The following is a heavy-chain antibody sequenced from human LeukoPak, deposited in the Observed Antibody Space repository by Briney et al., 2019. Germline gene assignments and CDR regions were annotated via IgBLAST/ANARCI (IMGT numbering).Heavy chain of an antibody. D-gene: IGHD2-2*01. CDR1: GGSISSSSYY. CDR3: ARDIVVVPAAMTVVNYYYYYYMDV. Sequence: TSETLSLTCTVSGGSISSSSYYWGWIRQPPGKGLEWIGSIYYSGSTYYNPSRKSRVTISVDTSKNQFSLKLSSVTAADTAVYYCARDIVVVPAAMTVVNYYYYYYMDVWGKGTTVTVSS. V-gene: IGHV4-39*07. J-gene: IGHJ6*03. CDR2: IYYSGST.